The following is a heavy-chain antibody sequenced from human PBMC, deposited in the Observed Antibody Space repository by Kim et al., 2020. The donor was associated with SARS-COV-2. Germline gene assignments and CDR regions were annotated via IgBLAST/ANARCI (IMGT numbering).Heavy chain of an antibody. D-gene: IGHD3-10*01. J-gene: IGHJ6*02. V-gene: IGHV3-33*01. CDR1: GFPFNNYV. CDR2: LWFNGRID. CDR3: VRSNRFFGEFSPEYFYYGMDV. Sequence: GGSLRLSCEASGFPFNNYVMNWVRQAPGKGLEWVAILWFNGRIDKYGQSARGRFIISRDNSENTLYLQMNNLRVEDTAVYYCVRSNRFFGEFSPEYFYYGMDVWGQGTTVTVSS.